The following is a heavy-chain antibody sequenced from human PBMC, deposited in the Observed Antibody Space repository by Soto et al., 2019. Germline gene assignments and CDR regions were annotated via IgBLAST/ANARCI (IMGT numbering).Heavy chain of an antibody. J-gene: IGHJ4*02. V-gene: IGHV3-66*01. CDR2: IYSSGST. D-gene: IGHD6-19*01. CDR3: ARSGSGWFNFDY. Sequence: EVQLVESGGGLVQPGGSLRLSCAASGFIVSSDYMTWVRQAPGKGLEWVSVIYSSGSTYYTDSVQGRFTISRDDSKNTLYLQMDSLRVEDTAVYYCARSGSGWFNFDYWGQGTLVTVSS. CDR1: GFIVSSDY.